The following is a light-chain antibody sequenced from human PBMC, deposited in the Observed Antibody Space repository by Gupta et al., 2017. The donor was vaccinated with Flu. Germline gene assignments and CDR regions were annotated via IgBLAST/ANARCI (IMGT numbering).Light chain of an antibody. CDR3: QQCYSTPWT. CDR2: AAS. V-gene: IGKV1-39*01. J-gene: IGKJ1*01. CDR1: QSISSY. Sequence: DMQMTQHPSSLPASVGERVNITCRASQSISSYLNWYQQKPGKAPKLLIYAASSLQSGIPSRFSGSGSGTDFTLTISSLQPEDFATYYCQQCYSTPWTFGQGTKVEIK.